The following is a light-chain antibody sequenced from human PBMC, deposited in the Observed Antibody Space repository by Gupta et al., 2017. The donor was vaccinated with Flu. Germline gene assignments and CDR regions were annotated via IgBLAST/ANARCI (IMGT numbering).Light chain of an antibody. J-gene: IGKJ4*01. Sequence: EIVLTQSPSTLSLSPGERATLSCRASQSINNYLAWYQQKPGQAPRLLIYDSSTRATDIPARFSGSGSGTDFTLTISSLEPEDFAVYFCQQRHTWVTFGGGTKVEIK. V-gene: IGKV3-11*01. CDR1: QSINNY. CDR2: DSS. CDR3: QQRHTWVT.